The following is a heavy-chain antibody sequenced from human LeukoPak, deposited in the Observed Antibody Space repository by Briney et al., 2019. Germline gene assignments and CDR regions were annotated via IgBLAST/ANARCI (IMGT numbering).Heavy chain of an antibody. D-gene: IGHD3-3*01. CDR2: ISWNSGSI. J-gene: IGHJ4*02. CDR3: AKAITTRATYYDFWSGYYSGTGFDY. V-gene: IGHV3-9*01. CDR1: GFTFDDYA. Sequence: PGGSLRLSCAASGFTFDDYAMHWVRQASGKGLEWVSGISWNSGSIGYADSVKGRFTISRDNAKNSLYLQMNSLRAEDTALYYCAKAITTRATYYDFWSGYYSGTGFDYWGQGTLVTVSS.